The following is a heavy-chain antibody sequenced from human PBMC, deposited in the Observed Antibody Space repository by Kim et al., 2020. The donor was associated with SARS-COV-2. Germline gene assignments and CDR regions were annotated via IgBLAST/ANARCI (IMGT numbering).Heavy chain of an antibody. D-gene: IGHD2-15*01. CDR2: ISAYNGNT. CDR3: ARDSSFVVVVAAEVDAFDI. Sequence: ASVKVSCKASGYTFTSYGISWVRQAPGQGLEWMGWISAYNGNTNYAQKLQGRVTMTTDTSTSTAYMELRSLRSDDTAVYYCARDSSFVVVVAAEVDAFDIWGQGTMVTVSS. CDR1: GYTFTSYG. V-gene: IGHV1-18*01. J-gene: IGHJ3*02.